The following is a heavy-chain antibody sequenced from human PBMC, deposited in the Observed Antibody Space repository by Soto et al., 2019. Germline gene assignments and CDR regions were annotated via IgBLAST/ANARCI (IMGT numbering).Heavy chain of an antibody. CDR3: ARDPSTINKLIGVWFDP. CDR2: IKPISDIT. J-gene: IGHJ5*02. CDR1: GDTFGRFT. D-gene: IGHD4-4*01. Sequence: ASVKVSCKASGDTFGRFTINWVREAPGQGLEWMGGIKPISDITNYAQRFQGRVTFTADASTSTVYLELSSLRSEDTAMYYCARDPSTINKLIGVWFDPWGQGTLVTVSS. V-gene: IGHV1-69*13.